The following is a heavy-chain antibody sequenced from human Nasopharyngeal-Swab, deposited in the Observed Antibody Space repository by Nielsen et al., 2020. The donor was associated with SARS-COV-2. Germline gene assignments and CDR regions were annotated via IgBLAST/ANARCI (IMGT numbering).Heavy chain of an antibody. Sequence: GESLKISCAASGFTVSSNYMSWVRQAPGKGLEWVSVIYNDDITYYTDSVKGRFAVSRDSSKNTLYLQMSSLRAEDRAVYYCARVGGPSGYRYSFDYWGQGTLVTVSS. J-gene: IGHJ4*02. D-gene: IGHD5-12*01. V-gene: IGHV3-66*01. CDR2: IYNDDIT. CDR3: ARVGGPSGYRYSFDY. CDR1: GFTVSSNY.